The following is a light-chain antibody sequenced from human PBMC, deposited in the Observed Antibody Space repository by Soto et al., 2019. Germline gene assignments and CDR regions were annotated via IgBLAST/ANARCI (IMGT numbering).Light chain of an antibody. CDR1: QSVSSSY. CDR3: QQYGSSPF. V-gene: IGKV3-20*01. J-gene: IGKJ5*01. Sequence: EIVLTQAAGALSKTPGERATLSCRASQSVSSSYLVWYQQKPGQAPRLLIYGASSRATGIPDRFSGSGSGTDFTLTISGLEPEDFAVCYCQQYGSSPFFGQGTRMETK. CDR2: GAS.